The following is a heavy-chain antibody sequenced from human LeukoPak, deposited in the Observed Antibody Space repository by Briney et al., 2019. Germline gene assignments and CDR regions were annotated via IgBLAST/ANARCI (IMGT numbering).Heavy chain of an antibody. CDR1: GGSISSSSYY. CDR3: ARSFSEKYYFES. CDR2: IYYSGST. D-gene: IGHD1-26*01. Sequence: SETLSLTCTVSGGSISSSSYYWGWIRQPPGKGLEWIGSIYYSGSTYYNPSLKSRVTISVDTSKNQFSLKLSSVTAADTAMYFCARSFSEKYYFESWGQGTLVTVSS. V-gene: IGHV4-39*01. J-gene: IGHJ4*02.